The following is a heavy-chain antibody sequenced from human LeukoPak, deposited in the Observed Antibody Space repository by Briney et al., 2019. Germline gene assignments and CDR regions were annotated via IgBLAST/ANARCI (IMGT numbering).Heavy chain of an antibody. V-gene: IGHV4-59*08. D-gene: IGHD2-15*01. J-gene: IGHJ4*02. CDR1: GGSIGSYY. CDR2: VYYTGRT. CDR3: ARLTEGW. Sequence: SETLSLTCIVSGGSIGSYYWSWVRQTPGKGLEWIGYVYYTGRTNCNPSLKGRVTIFVDTSKNQFSLKLSSVTAADTAVYYCARLTEGWWGQGALVTVSS.